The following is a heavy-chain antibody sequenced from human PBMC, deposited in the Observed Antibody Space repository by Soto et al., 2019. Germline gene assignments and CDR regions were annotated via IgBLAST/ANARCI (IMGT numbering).Heavy chain of an antibody. Sequence: SETLSLTCTVSGGSVSSGSYYWSWIRQPPGKGLEWIGYIYYSGSTNYNPSLKSRVTISADTSKNQFSLRLSSVTAADTAVYYCARVRLDYYDSSGYPVFDYWGQGTLVTVSS. CDR3: ARVRLDYYDSSGYPVFDY. V-gene: IGHV4-61*01. CDR1: GGSVSSGSYY. CDR2: IYYSGST. D-gene: IGHD3-22*01. J-gene: IGHJ4*02.